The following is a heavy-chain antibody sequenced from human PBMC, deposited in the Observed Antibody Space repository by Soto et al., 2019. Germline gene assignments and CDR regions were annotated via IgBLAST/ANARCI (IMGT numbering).Heavy chain of an antibody. CDR1: GFTLSGYA. D-gene: IGHD3-3*01. Sequence: GGSLRLSCAASGFTLSGYAMDWVRQAPGKGLEWVAGITYNGVNKYYADSVKGRFTISRDNSKNTLYLQMNSLRAEDTAVYYCAKAAIFGVVYYFDYWGQGTLVTVSS. J-gene: IGHJ4*02. V-gene: IGHV3-64*04. CDR2: ITYNGVNK. CDR3: AKAAIFGVVYYFDY.